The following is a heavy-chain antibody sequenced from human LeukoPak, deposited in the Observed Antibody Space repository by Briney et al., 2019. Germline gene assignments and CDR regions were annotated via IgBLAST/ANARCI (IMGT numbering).Heavy chain of an antibody. CDR3: ARDPSSGWYYFDY. CDR2: IWYDGSNK. Sequence: GGSLRPSCAASGFTFSSYGMHWVRQAPGKGLEWVAVIWYDGSNKYYADSVKGRFTISRDTSKNTLYLQMNSLRAEDTAVYYCARDPSSGWYYFDYWGQGTLVTVSS. J-gene: IGHJ4*02. D-gene: IGHD6-19*01. V-gene: IGHV3-33*01. CDR1: GFTFSSYG.